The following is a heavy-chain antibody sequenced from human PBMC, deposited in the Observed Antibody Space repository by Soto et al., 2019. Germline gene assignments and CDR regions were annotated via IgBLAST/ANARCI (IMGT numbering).Heavy chain of an antibody. CDR1: GFTFSSYA. D-gene: IGHD2-2*01. CDR2: ISYDGSNK. Sequence: GVSLILSCAASGFTFSSYAMNWVRQAPGKGLEWVALISYDGSNKYYADSVRGRFTISRDSSTNTLFLQMNSLRAADTAVYYCGRCNSTSCDLGADYWGKGTPVTVCS. J-gene: IGHJ4*02. CDR3: GRCNSTSCDLGADY. V-gene: IGHV3-30-3*01.